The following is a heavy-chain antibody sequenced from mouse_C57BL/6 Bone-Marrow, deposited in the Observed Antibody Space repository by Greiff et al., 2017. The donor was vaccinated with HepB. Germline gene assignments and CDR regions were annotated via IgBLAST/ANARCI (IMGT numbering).Heavy chain of an antibody. D-gene: IGHD2-4*01. CDR2: IYPRSGNT. J-gene: IGHJ3*01. CDR3: ARRGPYDSFAY. CDR1: GYTFTSYG. V-gene: IGHV1-81*01. Sequence: VQLVESGAELARPGASVKLSCKASGYTFTSYGISWVKQRTGQGLEWIGEIYPRSGNTYYNEKFKGKATLTADKSSSTAYMELRSLTSEDSAVYFCARRGPYDSFAYWGQGTLVTVSA.